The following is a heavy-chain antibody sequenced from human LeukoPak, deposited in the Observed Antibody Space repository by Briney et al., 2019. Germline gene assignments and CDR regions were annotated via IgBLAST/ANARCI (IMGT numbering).Heavy chain of an antibody. V-gene: IGHV3-74*01. D-gene: IGHD2-2*01. CDR3: AKENDIVVVYYFDY. CDR1: GFTVSSYW. CDR2: MSSGRST. Sequence: GGSLRLSCAASGFTVSSYWMHWVRQAPGKGLVWVSRMSSGRSTSYADSVKGRFTISRDNSKNTLYLQMNSLRAEDTAVYYCAKENDIVVVYYFDYWGQGTLVTVSS. J-gene: IGHJ4*02.